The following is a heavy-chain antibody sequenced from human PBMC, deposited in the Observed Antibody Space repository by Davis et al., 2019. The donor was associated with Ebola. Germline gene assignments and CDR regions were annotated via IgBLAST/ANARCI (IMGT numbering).Heavy chain of an antibody. CDR2: TYYTSKWFN. D-gene: IGHD5-12*01. CDR3: ARGWLRSGLDY. V-gene: IGHV6-1*01. CDR1: GDIVSSGG. Sequence: HSQTLSLTCAVSGDIVSSGGWNWIRQSPSRGLEWLGRTYYTSKWFNEYALSVKSRITVNPDTSKNQFSLQLDSVTPEDTAVYYCARGWLRSGLDYWGQGTPVTVSS. J-gene: IGHJ4*02.